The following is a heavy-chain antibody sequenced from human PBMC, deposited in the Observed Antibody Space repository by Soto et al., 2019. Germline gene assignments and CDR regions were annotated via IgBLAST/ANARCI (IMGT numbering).Heavy chain of an antibody. CDR1: SYSGAPGGY. Sequence: SETLSLTCDVSSYSGAPGGYWGWIRQPPGAGLEWLGCFHCSGPTYYRPSLRSRLAISVDMSKNQVSLSLASVTASDTAIYYCINSGGLSRADYWGRGILVTVSS. D-gene: IGHD1-26*01. CDR2: FHCSGPT. CDR3: INSGGLSRADY. J-gene: IGHJ4*02. V-gene: IGHV4-38-2*01.